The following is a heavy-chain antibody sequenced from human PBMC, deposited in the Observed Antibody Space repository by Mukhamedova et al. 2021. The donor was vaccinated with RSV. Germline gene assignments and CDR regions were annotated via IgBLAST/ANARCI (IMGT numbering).Heavy chain of an antibody. CDR2: ISYDGSNK. J-gene: IGHJ4*02. D-gene: IGHD4-17*01. CDR3: ARDLSYGDPLS. V-gene: IGHV3-30*04. Sequence: EWVAIISYDGSNKYYADSVKGRFTISRDNSKNTLYLQMNSLRAEDTAVYYCARDLSYGDPLSWGQGTLVTAS.